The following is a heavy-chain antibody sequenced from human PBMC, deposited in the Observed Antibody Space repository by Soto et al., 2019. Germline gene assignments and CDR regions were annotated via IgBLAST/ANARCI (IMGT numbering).Heavy chain of an antibody. CDR2: ISGDGAVT. CDR3: ARIYDGSGSDY. CDR1: GFTFSSFA. D-gene: IGHD3-22*01. V-gene: IGHV3-23*01. Sequence: EVQLLESGGGLELPGGSLRLSCLASGFTFSSFAMTWVRQAPGKGLEWVSSISGDGAVTYYADSLEGRFTISRDRSKNTLYLQMNSLRSDDTAVYYCARIYDGSGSDYWGQGTLVTVSS. J-gene: IGHJ4*02.